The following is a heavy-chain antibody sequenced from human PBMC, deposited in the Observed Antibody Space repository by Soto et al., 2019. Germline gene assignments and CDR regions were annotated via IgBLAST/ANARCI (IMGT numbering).Heavy chain of an antibody. Sequence: ASVKVSCKASGYTFTSYYMHWVRQAPGQGLEWMGIINPSGGSTSYAQKFQGRVTMTRDTSTSTAYMELSSLRSEDTAVYYCARGYPYYYDSSGYTIFDYWGQGTLVTVSS. D-gene: IGHD3-22*01. CDR3: ARGYPYYYDSSGYTIFDY. V-gene: IGHV1-46*01. J-gene: IGHJ4*02. CDR2: INPSGGST. CDR1: GYTFTSYY.